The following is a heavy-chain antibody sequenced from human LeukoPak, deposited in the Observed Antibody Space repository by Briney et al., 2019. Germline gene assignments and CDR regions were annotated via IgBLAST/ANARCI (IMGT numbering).Heavy chain of an antibody. Sequence: PGRSLRLSCAASGFTFSIYAMHWVRQAPGRGLEWVSGISGTATSTYYIDSVKGRFTISRDNSRNTLYLQMNTLRAEDTAVYYCAKIIGVVPPHYYGMNVWGQGTTVTVSS. V-gene: IGHV3-23*01. CDR1: GFTFSIYA. D-gene: IGHD3-3*01. CDR2: ISGTATST. J-gene: IGHJ6*02. CDR3: AKIIGVVPPHYYGMNV.